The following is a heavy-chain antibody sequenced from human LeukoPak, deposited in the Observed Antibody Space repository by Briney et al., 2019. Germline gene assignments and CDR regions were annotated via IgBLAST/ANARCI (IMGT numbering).Heavy chain of an antibody. D-gene: IGHD3-3*01. CDR1: GYTFTGYY. J-gene: IGHJ4*02. Sequence: GASVKVSCKASGYTFTGYYMHWVPQAPGQGLEWMGRINPNSGGTNYAQKFQGRVTMTRDTSISTAYMELSRQRSDDTAVYYCARDGGYDFWSGYCDYWGQGTLVTVSS. V-gene: IGHV1-2*06. CDR3: ARDGGYDFWSGYCDY. CDR2: INPNSGGT.